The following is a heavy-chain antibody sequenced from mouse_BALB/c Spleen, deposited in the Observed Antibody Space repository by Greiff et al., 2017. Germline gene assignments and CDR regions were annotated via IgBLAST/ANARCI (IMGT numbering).Heavy chain of an antibody. V-gene: IGHV2-3*01. CDR2: IWGDGST. CDR1: GFSFTSYG. Sequence: VKLVESGPGLVAPSQSLSITCTASGFSFTSYGVSWVRQPPGKGLEWLGVIWGDGSTNYHSALISRLSISKDNSKGQVFLKLNSLQTDDTATYCCAKHARAAFAYWGQGTLVTVSA. CDR3: AKHARAAFAY. J-gene: IGHJ3*01. D-gene: IGHD3-1*01.